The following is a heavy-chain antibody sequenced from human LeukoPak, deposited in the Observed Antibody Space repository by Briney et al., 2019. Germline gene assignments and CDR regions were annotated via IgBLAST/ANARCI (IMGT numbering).Heavy chain of an antibody. CDR1: GGSISGNSYY. Sequence: PSETLSLTCAVSGGSISGNSYYWGWIRQPPGKGLEWIGSIYYSGSTYYNPSLKSRVTISVDTSKNQFSLKLSSVTAADTAVYYCAREGSGAYDSSGYYSFIWGQGTMVTVSS. J-gene: IGHJ3*02. V-gene: IGHV4-39*07. D-gene: IGHD3-22*01. CDR2: IYYSGST. CDR3: AREGSGAYDSSGYYSFI.